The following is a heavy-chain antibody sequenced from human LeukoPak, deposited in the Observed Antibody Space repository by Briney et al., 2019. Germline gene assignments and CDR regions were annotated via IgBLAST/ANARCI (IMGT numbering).Heavy chain of an antibody. CDR3: ARDIVVVPAADNWFDP. D-gene: IGHD2-2*01. J-gene: IGHJ5*02. V-gene: IGHV3-30-3*01. CDR2: IPYDGSNK. CDR1: GFTFSSYA. Sequence: GRSLRLSCAASGFTFSSYAMHWVRQAPGKGLEWVAVIPYDGSNKYYADSVKGRFTISRDNSKNTLYLQMNSLRAEDTAVYYCARDIVVVPAADNWFDPWGQGTLVTVSS.